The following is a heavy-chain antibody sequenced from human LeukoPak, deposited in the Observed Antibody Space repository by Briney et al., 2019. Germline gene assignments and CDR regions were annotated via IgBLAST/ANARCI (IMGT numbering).Heavy chain of an antibody. CDR1: GFTFSSYW. V-gene: IGHV3-7*01. Sequence: GGSLRLSCAASGFTFSSYWMSWVRQAPGKGLEWVANIKQDGSEKYYVDSVKGRFTISRDNVKNSLYLQMNSLRAEDTAAYYCARESGRAAAGTSDYFDYWGQGTLVTVSS. CDR2: IKQDGSEK. D-gene: IGHD6-13*01. CDR3: ARESGRAAAGTSDYFDY. J-gene: IGHJ4*02.